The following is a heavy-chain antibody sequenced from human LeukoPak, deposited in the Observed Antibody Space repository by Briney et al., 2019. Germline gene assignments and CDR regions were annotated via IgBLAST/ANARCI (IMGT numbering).Heavy chain of an antibody. CDR2: ISGSGGST. V-gene: IGHV3-23*01. CDR3: AKVWSSSSWSHFDY. J-gene: IGHJ4*02. D-gene: IGHD6-13*01. CDR1: GFTFSSYA. Sequence: GGSLRLSCAASGFTFSSYAMSWVRQAPGKGLEWVSAISGSGGSTYYADSVKGRFTISRDNSKNTLYLQMNSLRAEGTAVYYCAKVWSSSSWSHFDYWGQGTLVTVSS.